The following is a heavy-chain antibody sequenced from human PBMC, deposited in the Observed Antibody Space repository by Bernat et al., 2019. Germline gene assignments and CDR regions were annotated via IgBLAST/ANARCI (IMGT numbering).Heavy chain of an antibody. D-gene: IGHD3-10*01. Sequence: EVQLLESGGGLVQPGGSLRLSCAASGFTFSSYAMSWVRQAPGKGLEWVSAISGSGGSTYYADSVKGRFTISRDNSKNTLYLQMNSLRAEDTAVYYCATAYYGGYYYYYGMDVWGQGTTATVSS. V-gene: IGHV3-23*01. CDR2: ISGSGGST. CDR1: GFTFSSYA. J-gene: IGHJ6*02. CDR3: ATAYYGGYYYYYGMDV.